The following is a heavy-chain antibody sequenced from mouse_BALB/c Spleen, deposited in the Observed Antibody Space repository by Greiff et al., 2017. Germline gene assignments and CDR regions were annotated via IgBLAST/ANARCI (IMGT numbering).Heavy chain of an antibody. V-gene: IGHV1-7*01. CDR3: ARRPNYYGSSFDY. D-gene: IGHD1-1*01. Sequence: VKLVESGAELAKPGASVKMSCKASGYTFTSYWMHWVKQRPGQGLEWIGYINPSTGYTEYNQKFKDKATLTADKSSSTAYMQLSSLTSEDSAVYYCARRPNYYGSSFDYWGQGTTLTVSS. J-gene: IGHJ2*01. CDR1: GYTFTSYW. CDR2: INPSTGYT.